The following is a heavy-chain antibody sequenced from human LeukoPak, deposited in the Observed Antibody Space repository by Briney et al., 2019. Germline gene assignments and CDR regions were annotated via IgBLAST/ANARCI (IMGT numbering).Heavy chain of an antibody. D-gene: IGHD3-10*01. CDR1: GGSFTGYY. J-gene: IGHJ4*02. CDR2: VNHSGST. CDR3: ARQSGLGY. V-gene: IGHV4-34*01. Sequence: SETLSLTCAVYGGSFTGYYWSWIRQSPGKGLEWIGEVNHSGSTNYNPSLKSRVTISVDTSKNQFSLKLSSVTAADTAVYYCARQSGLGYWGQGTLVTVSS.